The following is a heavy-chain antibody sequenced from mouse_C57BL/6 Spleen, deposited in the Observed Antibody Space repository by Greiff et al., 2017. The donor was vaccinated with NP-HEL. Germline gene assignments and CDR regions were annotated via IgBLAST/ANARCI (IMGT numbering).Heavy chain of an antibody. J-gene: IGHJ4*01. D-gene: IGHD4-1*01. CDR1: GYTFTSYW. CDR3: ARWGLGYAMDY. CDR2: IDPSDSDT. V-gene: IGHV1-52*01. Sequence: VQLQQPGAELVRPGSSVKLSCKASGYTFTSYWMHWVKQRPIQGLEWIGNIDPSDSDTHYNQKFKDKATFTVDKSSSTAYMQLSSLTSEDSAVYYCARWGLGYAMDYWGQGTSVTVSS.